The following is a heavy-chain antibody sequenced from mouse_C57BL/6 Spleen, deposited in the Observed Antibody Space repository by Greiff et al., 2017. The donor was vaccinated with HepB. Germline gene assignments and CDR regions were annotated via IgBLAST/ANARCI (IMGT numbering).Heavy chain of an antibody. CDR1: GFTFSSYA. CDR2: ISDGGSYT. V-gene: IGHV5-4*01. J-gene: IGHJ1*03. CDR3: ARGSSYSLWYFDV. D-gene: IGHD1-1*01. Sequence: EVQLQESGGGLVKPGGSLKLSCAASGFTFSSYAMSWVRQTPEKRLEWVATISDGGSYTYYPDNVKGRFTISRDNAKNNLYLQMIHLKSEDTAMYYCARGSSYSLWYFDVWGTGTTVTVSS.